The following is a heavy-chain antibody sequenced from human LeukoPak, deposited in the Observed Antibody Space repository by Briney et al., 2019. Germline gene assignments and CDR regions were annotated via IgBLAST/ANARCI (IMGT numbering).Heavy chain of an antibody. Sequence: ASVKVSCKASGYTFTTHGISWVRQAPGQALEWVGWISGYNGNTDHAQKLQGRVTMTTDTSTNTAYMELRNLRSDDTAIYYCARDGRHRGYCSGGSCPTFDYWGQGTLVTVSS. V-gene: IGHV1-18*01. CDR1: GYTFTTHG. J-gene: IGHJ4*02. D-gene: IGHD2-15*01. CDR2: ISGYNGNT. CDR3: ARDGRHRGYCSGGSCPTFDY.